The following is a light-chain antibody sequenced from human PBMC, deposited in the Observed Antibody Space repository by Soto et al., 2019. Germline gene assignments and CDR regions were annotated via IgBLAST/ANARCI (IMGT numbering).Light chain of an antibody. CDR1: QSLLHRDGKTY. J-gene: IGKJ4*01. V-gene: IGKV2D-29*01. Sequence: DVVMTQTPLSLSVTPGQPASMSCKSSQSLLHRDGKTYLYWYLQRPGQPPQLLMYEVSNRFSGVPDRFSGSGSGTDFTLKISRVEAEDVGVYDCMQDVELPFTFGGGTKVEIK. CDR2: EVS. CDR3: MQDVELPFT.